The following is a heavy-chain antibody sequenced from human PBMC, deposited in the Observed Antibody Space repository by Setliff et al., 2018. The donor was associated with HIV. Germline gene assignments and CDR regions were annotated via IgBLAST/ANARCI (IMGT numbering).Heavy chain of an antibody. V-gene: IGHV4-39*01. CDR3: ARHAAGPDGPFDY. CDR2: VYNSGIT. J-gene: IGHJ4*02. Sequence: PSETLSLTCAVSGGSVSSPSYYWGWIRQPPGKGLEWIGRVYNSGITFKNPSLKSRVSISVDRSGNQFSLKLSSVIASDTAVYYCARHAAGPDGPFDYWGQGTLVTVSS. CDR1: GGSVSSPSYY.